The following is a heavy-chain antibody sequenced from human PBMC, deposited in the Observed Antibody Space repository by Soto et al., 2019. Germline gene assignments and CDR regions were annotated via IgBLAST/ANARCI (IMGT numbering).Heavy chain of an antibody. V-gene: IGHV1-69*06. Sequence: SVKVSCKASGGTFSSYAISWVRQAPGQGLEWMGGIIPIFGTANYAQKFQGRVTITADKSTSTAYMELSSLRPEDTAVYYCARDYYDSSGYPGLFDYWGQGTLVTVSS. J-gene: IGHJ4*02. CDR3: ARDYYDSSGYPGLFDY. CDR2: IIPIFGTA. CDR1: GGTFSSYA. D-gene: IGHD3-22*01.